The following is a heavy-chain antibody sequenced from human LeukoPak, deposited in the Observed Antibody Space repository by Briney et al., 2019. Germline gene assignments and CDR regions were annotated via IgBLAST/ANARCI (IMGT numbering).Heavy chain of an antibody. D-gene: IGHD6-19*01. CDR2: IIPIFGTV. CDR1: GGTFSSYA. CDR3: ARVVAVAGTD. J-gene: IGHJ4*02. Sequence: SVKVSCKASGGTFSSYAISWVRQAPGQGLEWMGGIIPIFGTVNYAQRFQGRVTITTDESTGTAYMELSSLRSEDTAVYYCARVVAVAGTDWGQGTLVTVPS. V-gene: IGHV1-69*05.